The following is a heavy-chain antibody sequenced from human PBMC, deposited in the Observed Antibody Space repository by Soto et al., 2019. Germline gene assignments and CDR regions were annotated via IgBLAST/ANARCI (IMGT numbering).Heavy chain of an antibody. D-gene: IGHD7-27*01. V-gene: IGHV3-48*02. CDR3: ARDNTRWGVDY. Sequence: EVQLVESGGGLVQPGGSLRLSCAASGFTFSYYSMNWVRQAPGKGLEWVSYIRSSSSTIYYADSVKGRFTISRDNAKNSLYLQMSSLRDEDTAVYYCARDNTRWGVDYWGQGTLVTVSS. CDR2: IRSSSSTI. CDR1: GFTFSYYS. J-gene: IGHJ4*02.